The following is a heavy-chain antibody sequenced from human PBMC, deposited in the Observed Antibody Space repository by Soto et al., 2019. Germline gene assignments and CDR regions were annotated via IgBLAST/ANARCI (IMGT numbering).Heavy chain of an antibody. CDR2: ISGSGGST. CDR3: AKQAYDILTGYYPFGY. V-gene: IGHV3-23*01. D-gene: IGHD3-9*01. Sequence: GGSLRLSCAASGFTFSSYAMSWVRQAPGKGLEWVSAISGSGGSTYYADSVKGRFTISRDNSKNTLYLQMNSLRAEDTAVYYCAKQAYDILTGYYPFGYWGQGTLVTVSS. CDR1: GFTFSSYA. J-gene: IGHJ4*02.